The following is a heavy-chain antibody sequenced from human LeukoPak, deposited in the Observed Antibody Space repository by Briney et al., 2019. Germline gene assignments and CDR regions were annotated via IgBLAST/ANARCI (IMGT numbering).Heavy chain of an antibody. Sequence: GGSLRLSCAASGFTFSSYAMSWVRQAPGKGLEWVSAISGSGGSTYYADSVKGRFTISRDNSKNTLSLQMNSLRAEDTAVYYCAKSGGYGDYAYYFDYWSQGTLVTVSS. D-gene: IGHD4-17*01. J-gene: IGHJ4*01. CDR1: GFTFSSYA. V-gene: IGHV3-23*01. CDR3: AKSGGYGDYAYYFDY. CDR2: ISGSGGST.